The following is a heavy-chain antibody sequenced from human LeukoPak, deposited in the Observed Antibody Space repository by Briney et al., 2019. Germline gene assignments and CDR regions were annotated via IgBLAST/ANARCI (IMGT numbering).Heavy chain of an antibody. Sequence: PGGSLRLSCAGSGFTFSRYNLNWFRQAPGKGLERVSSISGRSNHIFYAGSVKGRFTISRDNAKNSLYLQMNSLGAEDTAVYYCARDAQWLVPKGYYYYMDVWGKGTTVTVSS. CDR2: ISGRSNHI. V-gene: IGHV3-21*01. J-gene: IGHJ6*03. D-gene: IGHD6-19*01. CDR1: GFTFSRYN. CDR3: ARDAQWLVPKGYYYYMDV.